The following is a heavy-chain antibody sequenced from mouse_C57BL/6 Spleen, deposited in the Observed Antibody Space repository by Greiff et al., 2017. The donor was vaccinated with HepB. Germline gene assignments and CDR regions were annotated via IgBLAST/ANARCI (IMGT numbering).Heavy chain of an antibody. Sequence: QVQLQQPGAELVKPGASVKLSCKASGYTFTSYWITWVKQRPGQGLEWIGDIYPGSGSTNYNEKFKSKATLTVDTSSSTAYMQLSSLTSEDSAVYYCARSRLRQGMDYWGQGTSVTVSS. J-gene: IGHJ4*01. D-gene: IGHD2-2*01. CDR2: IYPGSGST. V-gene: IGHV1-55*01. CDR3: ARSRLRQGMDY. CDR1: GYTFTSYW.